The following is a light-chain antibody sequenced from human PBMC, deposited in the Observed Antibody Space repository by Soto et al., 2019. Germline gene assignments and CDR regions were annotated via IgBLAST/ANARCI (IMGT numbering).Light chain of an antibody. CDR1: QSVGSSY. CDR2: GAS. V-gene: IGKV3-20*01. Sequence: EIVLTQTPLTLSFSPGERATISCKFSQSVGSSYLAWYQQKPGQAPRLLIYGASSRATGMPDRFSGSGSGTDFTLNISRLEPEDVAVYYCKQYGSSPITFGQGTRLEIK. J-gene: IGKJ5*01. CDR3: KQYGSSPIT.